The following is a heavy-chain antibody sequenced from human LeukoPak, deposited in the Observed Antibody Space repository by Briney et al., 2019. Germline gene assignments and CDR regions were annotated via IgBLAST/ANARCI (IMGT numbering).Heavy chain of an antibody. J-gene: IGHJ4*02. CDR2: IYYSGSA. CDR3: ARVTQWMVGSYFDY. D-gene: IGHD6-19*01. V-gene: IGHV4-59*01. CDR1: GGSISSYY. Sequence: PSGTLSLTCTVSGGSISSYYWSWIRQPPGKGLEWIGYIYYSGSATYNPSLKSRVTISVEASKNQFSLMRSSAAGADRTVYYFARVTQWMVGSYFDYSGQGPPVTAYS.